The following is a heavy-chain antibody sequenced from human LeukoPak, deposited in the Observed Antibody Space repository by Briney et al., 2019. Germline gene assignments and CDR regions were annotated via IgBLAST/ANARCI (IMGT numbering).Heavy chain of an antibody. J-gene: IGHJ6*02. CDR3: ARGRFSSSWYSYGMDV. CDR2: INHSGST. CDR1: GGSFSGYY. V-gene: IGHV4-34*01. Sequence: SETLSLTCAVYGGSFSGYYWSWIRQPPGKGLEWIGEINHSGSTNYNPSLKSRVTISVDTSKNQFSLKLSSVTAADTAVYYCARGRFSSSWYSYGMDVWGQGTTVTVSS. D-gene: IGHD6-13*01.